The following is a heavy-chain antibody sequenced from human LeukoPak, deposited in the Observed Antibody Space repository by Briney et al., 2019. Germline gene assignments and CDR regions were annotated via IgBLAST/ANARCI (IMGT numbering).Heavy chain of an antibody. CDR1: GVSISSYY. J-gene: IGHJ4*02. D-gene: IGHD3-10*01. V-gene: IGHV4-59*01. Sequence: SETLSLTCNVSGVSISSYYWTWIRQSPGKGLEWIGYIYYSGSTNYNPSLKSRVTISVDTSKNQFSLKLSSVTAADTAVYYCARVYSRFGVYRIDWGQGTLVTVSS. CDR3: ARVYSRFGVYRID. CDR2: IYYSGST.